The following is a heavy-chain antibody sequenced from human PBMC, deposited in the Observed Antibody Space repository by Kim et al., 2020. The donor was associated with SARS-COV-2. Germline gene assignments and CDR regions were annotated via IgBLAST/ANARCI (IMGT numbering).Heavy chain of an antibody. J-gene: IGHJ4*02. CDR1: GFTFSSYS. D-gene: IGHD1-26*01. CDR3: ARVRGSYCLDY. V-gene: IGHV3-48*04. CDR2: ISSSSSTI. Sequence: GGSLRLSCAASGFTFSSYSMNWVRQAPGKGLEWVSYISSSSSTIYYADSVKGRFTIYRDNAKNSLYLQMNSLRAEDTAVYYCARVRGSYCLDYWGQGTLVTVSS.